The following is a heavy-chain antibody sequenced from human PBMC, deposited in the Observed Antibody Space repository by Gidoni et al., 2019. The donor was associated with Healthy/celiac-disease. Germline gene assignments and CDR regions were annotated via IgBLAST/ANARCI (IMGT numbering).Heavy chain of an antibody. J-gene: IGHJ5*02. D-gene: IGHD2-2*01. V-gene: IGHV4-31*03. CDR3: ASQQQYQLLPSGFDP. CDR1: GGSISSGGYY. CDR2: IYYSGST. Sequence: QVQLQESGPGLVKPSPTLSPTSTLSGGSISSGGYYWSWIRQHPGKGLEWIGYIYYSGSTYYNPSLKSRVTISVDTSKNQFSLKLSSVTAADTAVYYCASQQQYQLLPSGFDPWGQGTLVTVSS.